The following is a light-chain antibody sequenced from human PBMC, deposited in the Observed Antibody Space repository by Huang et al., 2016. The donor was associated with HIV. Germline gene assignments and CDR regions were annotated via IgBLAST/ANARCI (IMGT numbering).Light chain of an antibody. CDR3: QQSYNTPST. J-gene: IGKJ2*01. CDR2: AAS. V-gene: IGKV1-39*01. Sequence: DIQMTQSPSSLSAPVGDRVTITCRASQTINKYLNWYQQKPGKAPKLLIFAASSLQSGVPSKFSGSGSGTDFTLTISSLQPEDFATYYCQQSYNTPSTFGQGTRLEIK. CDR1: QTINKY.